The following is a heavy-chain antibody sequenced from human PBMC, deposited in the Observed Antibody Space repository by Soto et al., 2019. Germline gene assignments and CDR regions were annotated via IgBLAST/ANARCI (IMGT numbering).Heavy chain of an antibody. Sequence: GGSLRLSCAASGFTVSSNYMSWVRQAPGKGLEWVSVISGSGESTYYADSVKGRFTISRDNSKNTLFLQMNSLRTEDTAVYYCARRGPGTYFDYWGQGTLVTVSS. CDR3: ARRGPGTYFDY. CDR2: ISGSGEST. CDR1: GFTVSSNY. D-gene: IGHD6-13*01. V-gene: IGHV3-23*01. J-gene: IGHJ4*02.